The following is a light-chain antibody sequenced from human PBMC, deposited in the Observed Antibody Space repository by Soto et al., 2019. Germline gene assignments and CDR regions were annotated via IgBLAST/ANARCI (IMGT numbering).Light chain of an antibody. CDR2: MGS. V-gene: IGKV2-28*01. Sequence: DLVMTQSPVSLPVTPGEPASISCRSSQSVLLSHGYAYLDWYLQKPGQSPQQLIYMGSTRASGVLDRFSANGSDTDFTPKISRVEAEDVEVYYCVQAVPIPLTFGGGTNVEI. J-gene: IGKJ4*01. CDR3: VQAVPIPLT. CDR1: QSVLLSHGYAY.